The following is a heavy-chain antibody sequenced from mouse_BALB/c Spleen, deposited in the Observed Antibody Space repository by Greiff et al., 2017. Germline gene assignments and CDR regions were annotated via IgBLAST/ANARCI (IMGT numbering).Heavy chain of an antibody. V-gene: IGHV1S81*02. CDR3: TAMNTVLWYFDY. D-gene: IGHD1-1*01. CDR2: INPGNGGT. CDR1: GYTFTSYY. Sequence: QVQLQQPGAELVKPGASVKLSCKASGYTFTSYYMYWVKQRPGQGLEWIGGINPGNGGTNFNEKFKSKATLTVDKSSSTAYMQLSSLTSEDSAVYYYTAMNTVLWYFDYWGPGTTVTVSS. J-gene: IGHJ1*01.